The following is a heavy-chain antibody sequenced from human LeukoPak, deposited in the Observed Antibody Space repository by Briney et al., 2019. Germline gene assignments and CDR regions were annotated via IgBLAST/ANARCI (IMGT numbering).Heavy chain of an antibody. V-gene: IGHV4-39*01. CDR1: GGSISSSSYY. J-gene: IGHJ6*03. CDR2: IYYSGST. D-gene: IGHD3-10*01. Sequence: SETLSLTCTVSGGSISSSSYYWGWIRQPPGKGLEWIGSIYYSGSTYYNPSLKSRVTISVDTSKNQFSLKLSSVTAADTAVYYCARHPMSPYGLVMVVWGKGTTVTVSS. CDR3: ARHPMSPYGLVMVV.